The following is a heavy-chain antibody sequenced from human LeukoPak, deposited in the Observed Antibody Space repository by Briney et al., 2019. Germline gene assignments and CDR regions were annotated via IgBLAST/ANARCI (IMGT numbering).Heavy chain of an antibody. CDR3: ARDREMATHLFF. CDR2: IIPILGIA. V-gene: IGHV1-69*04. Sequence: GASVKVSCKASGGTFSSYAISWVRQAPGQGLEWMGRIIPILGIANYAQKFQGRVTITADKSTSTAYMELSSLRSEDTAVYYCARDREMATHLFFWGQGTLVTVSS. CDR1: GGTFSSYA. J-gene: IGHJ4*02. D-gene: IGHD5-24*01.